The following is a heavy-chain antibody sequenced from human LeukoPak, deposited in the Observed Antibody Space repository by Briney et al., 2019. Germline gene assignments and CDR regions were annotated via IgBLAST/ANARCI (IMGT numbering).Heavy chain of an antibody. Sequence: ASVKVSCKASGYTFTSYDINWVRQATGQGLEWMGWMNPNSGNTGYAQKFQGRVTMTRNTSISTAYMELSSLRSEDTAVYYCATGLPTTVTIGYWGQGTLVTVSS. J-gene: IGHJ4*02. CDR3: ATGLPTTVTIGY. CDR1: GYTFTSYD. D-gene: IGHD4-17*01. V-gene: IGHV1-8*01. CDR2: MNPNSGNT.